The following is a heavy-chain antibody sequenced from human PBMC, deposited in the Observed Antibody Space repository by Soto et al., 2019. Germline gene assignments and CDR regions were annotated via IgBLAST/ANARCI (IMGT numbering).Heavy chain of an antibody. J-gene: IGHJ6*02. V-gene: IGHV3-30*18. CDR1: GLTFSDYG. CDR3: AKERGRNRNFAMDV. D-gene: IGHD1-1*01. Sequence: PGGSLRLSCVVSGLTFSDYGFDWVCQAPGKGLDWVAAISYDGSFVYYADSVRGRFTISRHNSRNTLDLQMNTLRHEDTAVYYCAKERGRNRNFAMDVWGQRTSVTVSS. CDR2: ISYDGSFV.